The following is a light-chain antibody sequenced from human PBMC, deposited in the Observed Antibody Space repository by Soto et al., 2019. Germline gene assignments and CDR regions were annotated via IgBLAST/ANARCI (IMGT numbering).Light chain of an antibody. CDR2: DTS. V-gene: IGLV7-46*01. J-gene: IGLJ3*02. CDR3: MLSYSGSWV. Sequence: QAVVTQEPSLTVSPGGTVTLTCDSTTGTVTSHHYPYWFQQKPGQAPRTLIYDTSNKYSWTPTRFSGFLLGGKAALTLSGAQPEDEAEYYCMLSYSGSWVFGGGTKVTVL. CDR1: TGTVTSHHY.